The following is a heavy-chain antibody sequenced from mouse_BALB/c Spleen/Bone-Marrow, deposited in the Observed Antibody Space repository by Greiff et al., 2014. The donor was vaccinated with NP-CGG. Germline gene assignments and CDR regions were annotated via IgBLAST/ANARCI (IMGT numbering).Heavy chain of an antibody. CDR1: GFNIKDTY. V-gene: IGHV14-3*02. CDR3: ARYRLGTYFDY. D-gene: IGHD1-2*01. J-gene: IGHJ2*01. Sequence: EVKLVESGAELVKPGASVKLSCTASGFNIKDTYMHWVKQRPEQGLEWIGRTDPANGNTKYDPKFQGKATITADTSSNTAYLQLSSLTSEDTAVYYCARYRLGTYFDYWGQGTTLTVSS. CDR2: TDPANGNT.